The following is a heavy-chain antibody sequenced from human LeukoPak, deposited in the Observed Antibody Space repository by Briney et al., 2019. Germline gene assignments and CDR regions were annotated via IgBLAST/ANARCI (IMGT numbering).Heavy chain of an antibody. J-gene: IGHJ6*02. Sequence: PGGSLRVSCAASGFTFSSYSMQWVRQAPGKGLEWVALIMYGGCNKYYAHSVKGRFPISRDNSKKTLFLQMNSLRAEDTAVYYCARGRDTCQYGMDVWGQGTTVTVSS. V-gene: IGHV3-30*02. CDR3: ARGRDTCQYGMDV. CDR2: IMYGGCNK. CDR1: GFTFSSYS.